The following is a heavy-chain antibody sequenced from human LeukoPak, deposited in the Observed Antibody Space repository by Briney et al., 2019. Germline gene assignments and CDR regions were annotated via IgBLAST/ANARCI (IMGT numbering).Heavy chain of an antibody. Sequence: SESLSLTCTLSGGSISSYYWSWIRQPPGKGLEWIGYIYYSGSTNYNPSLKSRVTISVDTSKNQFSLKLSYLTAADTAVYSCARDKVNWYFDIWGRGTLVSVSS. J-gene: IGHJ2*01. CDR2: IYYSGST. CDR1: GGSISSYY. CDR3: ARDKVNWYFDI. V-gene: IGHV4-59*01.